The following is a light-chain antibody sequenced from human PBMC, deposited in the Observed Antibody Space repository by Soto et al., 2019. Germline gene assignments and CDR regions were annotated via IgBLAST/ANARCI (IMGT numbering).Light chain of an antibody. Sequence: QSVLTQPASVSGSPGQSITISCTGTSSDVGGYNYVSWFQHHPGKAPKLIIYEVSYRPSGVSSRFSGSKSGDTASLTISGLQAEDEADYYCSSYTSISTLYVFGTGTKVTVL. V-gene: IGLV2-14*01. J-gene: IGLJ1*01. CDR2: EVS. CDR3: SSYTSISTLYV. CDR1: SSDVGGYNY.